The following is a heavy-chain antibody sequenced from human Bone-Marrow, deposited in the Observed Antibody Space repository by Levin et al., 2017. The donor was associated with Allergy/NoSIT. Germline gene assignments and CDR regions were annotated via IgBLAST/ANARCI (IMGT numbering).Heavy chain of an antibody. D-gene: IGHD6-13*01. V-gene: IGHV1-24*01. CDR1: GYTLTELS. CDR3: AAVFGSGSWFPPGY. Sequence: ASVKVSCKVSGYTLTELSIHWVRQAPGKGLEWMGGFDPEDAHTVYAQKFQGRVTMTEDTSTDTAYMELSSLRSEDTAFYYCAAVFGSGSWFPPGYWGQGTLVTVSS. CDR2: FDPEDAHT. J-gene: IGHJ4*02.